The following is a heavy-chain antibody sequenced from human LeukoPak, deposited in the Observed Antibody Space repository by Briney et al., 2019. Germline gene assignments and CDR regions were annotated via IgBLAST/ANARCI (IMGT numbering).Heavy chain of an antibody. D-gene: IGHD3-3*01. J-gene: IGHJ4*02. Sequence: SETLSLTCTVSGGSISSYYWSWIRQPAGKGLEWIGRIYTSGSTDYNPSLKSRVTMSVDKSKNHLSLKLSSVTAADTAVYYCARADFWSGYRFDYWGQGTLVTV. CDR1: GGSISSYY. CDR3: ARADFWSGYRFDY. V-gene: IGHV4-4*07. CDR2: IYTSGST.